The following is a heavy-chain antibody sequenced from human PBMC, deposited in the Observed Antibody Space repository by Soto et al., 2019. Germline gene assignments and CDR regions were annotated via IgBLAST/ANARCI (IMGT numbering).Heavy chain of an antibody. Sequence: GGSLRLSCAASGFTFSSYAMSWVRQAPGKGLEWVSAISGSGGSTYYADSVKGRFTISRDNSKNTLYLQMNSLRAEDTAVYYCAKDRPAYYFDSSGYWQTYYFDYWGQGNLVTVS. CDR1: GFTFSSYA. D-gene: IGHD3-22*01. V-gene: IGHV3-23*01. CDR2: ISGSGGST. CDR3: AKDRPAYYFDSSGYWQTYYFDY. J-gene: IGHJ4*02.